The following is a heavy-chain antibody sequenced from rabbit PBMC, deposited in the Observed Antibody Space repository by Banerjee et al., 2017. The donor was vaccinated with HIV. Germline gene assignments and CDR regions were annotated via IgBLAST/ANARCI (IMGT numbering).Heavy chain of an antibody. CDR1: GLDFSSSYW. J-gene: IGHJ6*01. CDR3: ARDRDTGSVYYFDL. D-gene: IGHD8-1*01. Sequence: QEQLEESGGDLVKPGGTLTLTCTASGLDFSSSYWICWVRQAPGKGLEWIASIDAGDAKTLYASRVNGRFTISRSTSLNTVTLQVTSLTAADTATYFCARDRDTGSVYYFDLWGPGTLVT. CDR2: IDAGDAKT. V-gene: IGHV1S43*01.